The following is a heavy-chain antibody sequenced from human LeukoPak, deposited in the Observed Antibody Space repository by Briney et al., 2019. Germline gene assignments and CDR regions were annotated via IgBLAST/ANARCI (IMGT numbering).Heavy chain of an antibody. CDR3: AKGPRVVGYSSRGGAH. V-gene: IGHV3-23*01. D-gene: IGHD6-13*01. CDR1: GFTLSSYA. J-gene: IGHJ4*02. CDR2: ISGSGGTT. Sequence: GGSLRLSCAASGFTLSSYAMSWVRQAPGKGLEWVSAISGSGGTTYYADSVKGRFTISRDNSKNTLYLQMNSPRAEDTAVYYCAKGPRVVGYSSRGGAHWGQGTLVTVSS.